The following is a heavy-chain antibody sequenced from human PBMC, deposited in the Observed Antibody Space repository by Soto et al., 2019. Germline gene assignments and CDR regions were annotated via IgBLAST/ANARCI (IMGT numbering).Heavy chain of an antibody. D-gene: IGHD3-3*01. CDR1: GFTFSSYP. Sequence: EVQLLESGGGLVQPGGSLRLSCAASGFTFSSYPMSWVRQAPGKGLEWVSAISGSGGSTYYADSVKGRFTISRDNSKNQLYLQMNSLRAEDTAVYYCAKVGDFWSGYYTNYYYYMDVLGKGTTVPVSS. CDR3: AKVGDFWSGYYTNYYYYMDV. V-gene: IGHV3-23*01. J-gene: IGHJ6*03. CDR2: ISGSGGST.